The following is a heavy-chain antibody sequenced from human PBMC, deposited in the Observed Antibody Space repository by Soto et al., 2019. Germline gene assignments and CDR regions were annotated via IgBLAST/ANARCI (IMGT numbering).Heavy chain of an antibody. CDR2: ISGSGSNI. J-gene: IGHJ4*02. D-gene: IGHD2-2*01. CDR1: GFSFSDYY. Sequence: QVQLVESGGGVVKPGGSLRLSCSASGFSFSDYYMTWVRQAPGKGLEGISFISGSGSNIYYAEPVEGRFTISRDNARNSVHLQMNDLRGGDTARYLCAKMSSTDSYDPVFSWGQGTVVTVSS. CDR3: AKMSSTDSYDPVFS. V-gene: IGHV3-11*01.